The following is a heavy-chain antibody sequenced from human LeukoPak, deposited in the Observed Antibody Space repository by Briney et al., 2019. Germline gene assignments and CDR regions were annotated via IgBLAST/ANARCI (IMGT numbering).Heavy chain of an antibody. Sequence: GGSLRLSCEASGFTFHTYAMSWVRQAPGKGLEWVSAVSTTGASTYYADSVKGRFTISRDNSKNTLSLQMDSLRVEDTALYYCAKDWTTVVTPKGYYFDSWGEGTLVTVSS. CDR3: AKDWTTVVTPKGYYFDS. CDR1: GFTFHTYA. CDR2: VSTTGAST. D-gene: IGHD4-23*01. V-gene: IGHV3-23*01. J-gene: IGHJ4*02.